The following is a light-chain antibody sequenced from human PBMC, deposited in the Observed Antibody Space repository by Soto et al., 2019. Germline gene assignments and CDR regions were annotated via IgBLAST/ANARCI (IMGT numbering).Light chain of an antibody. Sequence: QSVLTQPPSVSAAPGQKVTISCSGSSSNIGNNYVSWYQQFPGTAPKLLIYDNNKRPSGIPDRFSGSKSGTSATLGITGLQTGDEADYYCQSYDSSLSGYVFGTGTKVTVL. CDR2: DNN. J-gene: IGLJ1*01. V-gene: IGLV1-51*01. CDR3: QSYDSSLSGYV. CDR1: SSNIGNNY.